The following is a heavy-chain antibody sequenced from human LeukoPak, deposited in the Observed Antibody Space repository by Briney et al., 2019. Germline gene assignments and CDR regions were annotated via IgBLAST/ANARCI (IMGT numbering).Heavy chain of an antibody. D-gene: IGHD3-16*02. J-gene: IGHJ4*02. CDR1: GFTVSSNY. V-gene: IGHV3-66*01. CDR3: ARGSLITFGGVIEN. Sequence: GGSLRLSCAASGFTVSSNYMSWVRQAPGKGLEWVSLIYRGGTTYYADSVKGRFTISRDNSMNTLYLQMNSLRAEDTAVYYCARGSLITFGGVIENWGQGTLVTVSS. CDR2: IYRGGTT.